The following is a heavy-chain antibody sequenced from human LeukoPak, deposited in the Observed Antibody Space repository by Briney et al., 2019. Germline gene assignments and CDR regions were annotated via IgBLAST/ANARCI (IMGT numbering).Heavy chain of an antibody. CDR2: ISGSGGST. Sequence: HSGGSLRLSCAASGFTFSSYAMSWVRQAPGKGLEWVSAISGSGGSTYYADSVKGRFTISRDNSKNTLYLQMNSLRAEDTAVYYCAKAPYGSGSYFPYYFDYWGQGTLVTVSS. CDR3: AKAPYGSGSYFPYYFDY. CDR1: GFTFSSYA. D-gene: IGHD3-10*01. J-gene: IGHJ4*02. V-gene: IGHV3-23*01.